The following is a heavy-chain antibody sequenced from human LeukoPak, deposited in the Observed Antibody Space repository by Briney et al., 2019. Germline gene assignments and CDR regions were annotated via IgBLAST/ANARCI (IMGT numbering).Heavy chain of an antibody. J-gene: IGHJ4*02. CDR2: ISDDGSRQ. V-gene: IGHV3-30-3*01. D-gene: IGHD3-10*01. Sequence: GRSLRLSCAATGFTFSNYAIHWGRQAPGKGLEWVAFISDDGSRQHYADSEKGRFTISRDNSKNTLNLQMNSLRAEDTAVYYCVKDRTGIYTLDYWGQGTLVTVSS. CDR3: VKDRTGIYTLDY. CDR1: GFTFSNYA.